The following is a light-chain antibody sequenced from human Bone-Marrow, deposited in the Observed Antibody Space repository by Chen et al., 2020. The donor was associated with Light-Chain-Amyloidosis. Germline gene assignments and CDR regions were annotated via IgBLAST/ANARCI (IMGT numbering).Light chain of an antibody. CDR1: SGSIATNY. V-gene: IGLV6-57*01. CDR2: EDD. CDR3: QSYQGSSQGV. Sequence: NFMLTQPHSVSESPGKTVIISCTRSSGSIATNYVQWYQQRPGSSPTTVIYEDDQRPSGVPDRFSGSIDRSSNAASLTISGLKTADEADYYCQSYQGSSQGVFGGGTALTVL. J-gene: IGLJ3*02.